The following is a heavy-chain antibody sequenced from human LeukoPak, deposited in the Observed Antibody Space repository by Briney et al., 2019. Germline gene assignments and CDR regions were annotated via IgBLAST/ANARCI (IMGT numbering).Heavy chain of an antibody. CDR2: ISSSGSNI. D-gene: IGHD4-23*01. V-gene: IGHV3-48*03. J-gene: IGHJ4*02. CDR1: RCTFRKYV. CDR3: ARDYGGSSTFDY. Sequence: PGGSLRLSCAASRCTFRKYVMHWVRQAPGKGLEGVSYISSSGSNIYYADSVKGRFTISRDNAKNSLYLQMNSLRAEDTAVYYCARDYGGSSTFDYWGEGALVTVSS.